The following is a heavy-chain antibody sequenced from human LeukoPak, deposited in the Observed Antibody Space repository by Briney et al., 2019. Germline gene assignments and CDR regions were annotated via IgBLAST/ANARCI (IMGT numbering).Heavy chain of an antibody. CDR2: IYDSGST. CDR3: ARVGGTNYYYYGMDV. Sequence: SETLSLTCTVSGGSISSYYWSWIRQPPGKGLEWIGYIYDSGSTNYNPSLKSRVTISVDTSKNQTSLKLSSVTAADTAVYYCARVGGTNYYYYGMDVWGQGTTVTVSS. CDR1: GGSISSYY. D-gene: IGHD1-1*01. J-gene: IGHJ6*02. V-gene: IGHV4-59*01.